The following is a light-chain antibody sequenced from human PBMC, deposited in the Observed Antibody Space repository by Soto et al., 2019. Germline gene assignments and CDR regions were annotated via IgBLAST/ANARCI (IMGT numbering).Light chain of an antibody. J-gene: IGKJ5*01. CDR1: PSVTNF. CDR3: QQRNIWPPVT. CDR2: GAF. Sequence: EIVLTQSPATLSLSPGERATISCRASPSVTNFLAWYQQKPGQAPMLLIYGAFNRATGIPARFSGSGSGTDFTLTISSLEPEDFAVYYCQQRNIWPPVTFGQGTRLEIK. V-gene: IGKV3-11*01.